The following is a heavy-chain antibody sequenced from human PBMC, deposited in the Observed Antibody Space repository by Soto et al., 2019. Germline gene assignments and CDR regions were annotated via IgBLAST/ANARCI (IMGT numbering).Heavy chain of an antibody. Sequence: SETLSLTCTVSGGSISSYYWSWIRQPPGKGLEWIGYIYYSGSTNYTTSLKSRVTISVDTSKNQFSLKLSSVTAADTAVYYCARMGAAGTPFNWFDPWGQGTLVTVSS. D-gene: IGHD6-13*01. CDR2: IYYSGST. J-gene: IGHJ5*02. CDR1: GGSISSYY. V-gene: IGHV4-59*01. CDR3: ARMGAAGTPFNWFDP.